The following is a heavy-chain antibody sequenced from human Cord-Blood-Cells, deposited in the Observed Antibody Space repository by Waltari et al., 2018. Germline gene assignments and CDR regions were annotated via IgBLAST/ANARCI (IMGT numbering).Heavy chain of an antibody. D-gene: IGHD6-19*01. J-gene: IGHJ3*02. V-gene: IGHV1-8*03. Sequence: QVQLVQSGAEVTKPGASVKVSCKASGYTCTSYDLNWVRQATGQGLEWMGWMNPNSGNTGYAQKFQGRVTITRNTSISTAYMELSSLRSEDTAVYYCARVPVGGTAAFDIWGQGTMVTVSS. CDR1: GYTCTSYD. CDR2: MNPNSGNT. CDR3: ARVPVGGTAAFDI.